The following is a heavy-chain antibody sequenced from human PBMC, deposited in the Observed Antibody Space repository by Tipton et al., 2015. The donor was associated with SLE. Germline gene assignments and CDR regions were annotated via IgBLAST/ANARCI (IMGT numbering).Heavy chain of an antibody. J-gene: IGHJ4*02. CDR3: AREGVEIVAN. D-gene: IGHD5-24*01. CDR1: GVYINSGGFYY. CDR2: IYSTGST. V-gene: IGHV4-61*09. Sequence: TLSLTCNVSGVYINSGGFYYWSWTRQPAGKGLEWIGNIYSTGSTDYNPSLKSRVSISVDTSKSQFSLKLSSVTAADTAVYYCAREGVEIVANWGKGTLVSVSS.